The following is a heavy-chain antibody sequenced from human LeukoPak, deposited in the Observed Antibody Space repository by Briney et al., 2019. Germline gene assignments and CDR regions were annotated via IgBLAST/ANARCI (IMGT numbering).Heavy chain of an antibody. CDR3: AKQDSSSYFDY. D-gene: IGHD6-13*01. J-gene: IGHJ4*02. Sequence: GGSLRLSCAASGFTFSSYGMHWVRQAPGKGLEWVAVISYDGSNKCFADSVKGRFTISRDNSKNTLYLQMNSLRAEDTAVYYRAKQDSSSYFDYWGQGTLVTVSS. CDR1: GFTFSSYG. CDR2: ISYDGSNK. V-gene: IGHV3-30*18.